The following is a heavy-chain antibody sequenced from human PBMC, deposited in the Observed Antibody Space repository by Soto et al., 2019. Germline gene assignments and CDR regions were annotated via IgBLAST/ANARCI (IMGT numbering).Heavy chain of an antibody. CDR1: GYTFTSYD. Sequence: ASVKVSCKASGYTFTSYDISWVRQAPGQGLEWMGWISTYNGNTNYAQKLQGRVTMTTDTSTSTAYMELRSLRSDDTAVYYCARVPIFGPAVGWGQGTLVTVPQ. V-gene: IGHV1-18*01. J-gene: IGHJ4*02. CDR3: ARVPIFGPAVG. CDR2: ISTYNGNT. D-gene: IGHD3-3*01.